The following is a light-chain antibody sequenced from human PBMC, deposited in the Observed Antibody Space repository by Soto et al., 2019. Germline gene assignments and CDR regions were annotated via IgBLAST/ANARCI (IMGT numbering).Light chain of an antibody. Sequence: EIVMTQSPATLSVSPGERATLSCRASQSVSSNLAWYQQKPGQAPRLLIYGASNRATGIPARFSGSGPGTEFTLTISSLQSEDFAVYYCQQYDDWPQTFGPGTKLDIK. V-gene: IGKV3-15*01. CDR2: GAS. J-gene: IGKJ3*01. CDR3: QQYDDWPQT. CDR1: QSVSSN.